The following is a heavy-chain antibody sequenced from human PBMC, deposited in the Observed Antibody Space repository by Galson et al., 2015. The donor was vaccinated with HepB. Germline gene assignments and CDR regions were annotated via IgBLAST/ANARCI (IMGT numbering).Heavy chain of an antibody. Sequence: SVKVSCKASGYTFTSYAMHWVRQAPGQRLEWMGWINAGNGNTKYSQKFQGRVTITRDTSASTAYMELSSLRSEDTAVYYCARGYFTIFGVVTLPADYWGQGTLVTVSS. CDR2: INAGNGNT. CDR3: ARGYFTIFGVVTLPADY. D-gene: IGHD3-3*01. V-gene: IGHV1-3*01. J-gene: IGHJ4*02. CDR1: GYTFTSYA.